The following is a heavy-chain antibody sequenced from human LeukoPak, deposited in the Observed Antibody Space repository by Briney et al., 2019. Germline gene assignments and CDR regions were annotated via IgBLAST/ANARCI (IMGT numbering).Heavy chain of an antibody. CDR3: AKWGPHCVGDYCPALDS. Sequence: PGGSLRLSCVVSRFTFSNYWMSWVRQAPGKGLEWVANISQDGSKKVYADSMKGRFTISRDNAKESLYLQLNSLRADDTAVYYCAKWGPHCVGDYCPALDSWGQGTLVTVSS. V-gene: IGHV3-7*01. CDR2: ISQDGSKK. CDR1: RFTFSNYW. D-gene: IGHD1-26*01. J-gene: IGHJ4*02.